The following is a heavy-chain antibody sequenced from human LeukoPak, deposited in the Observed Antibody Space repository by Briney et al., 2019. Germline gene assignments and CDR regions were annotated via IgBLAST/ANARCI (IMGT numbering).Heavy chain of an antibody. CDR1: GFTFSSYS. V-gene: IGHV3-48*04. CDR3: ARDRHCSSTSCYATTMDV. CDR2: ISSSSNTI. D-gene: IGHD2-2*01. Sequence: GGSLRLSCAASGFTFSSYSMNWVRQAPGKGLEWVSYISSSSNTIYYAGSVKGRFTISRDNAKNSLYLRMNSLRAEDTAVYYCARDRHCSSTSCYATTMDVWGQGTTVTVSS. J-gene: IGHJ6*02.